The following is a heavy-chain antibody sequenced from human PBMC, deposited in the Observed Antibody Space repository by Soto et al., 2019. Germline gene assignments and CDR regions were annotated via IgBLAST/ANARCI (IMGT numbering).Heavy chain of an antibody. CDR1: GYSFTSYW. V-gene: IGHV5-51*01. CDR2: IYPGDSDT. D-gene: IGHD3-3*01. Sequence: LGESLKISCKGSGYSFTSYWIGWVRQMPGKGLEWMGIIYPGDSDTRYSPSFQGQVTISADKSISTAYLQWSSLKASDTAMYYCARLKNYDFWSGYRYYYGMDVWGQGTTVTVSS. CDR3: ARLKNYDFWSGYRYYYGMDV. J-gene: IGHJ6*02.